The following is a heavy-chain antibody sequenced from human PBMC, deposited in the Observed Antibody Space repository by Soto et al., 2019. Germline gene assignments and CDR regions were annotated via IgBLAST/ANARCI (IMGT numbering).Heavy chain of an antibody. CDR3: ANSLGYCSSGHCYGLRYGMDV. CDR1: GFTFSDYA. D-gene: IGHD2-15*01. CDR2: ISDTGSNT. V-gene: IGHV3-23*01. J-gene: IGHJ6*02. Sequence: QPGGSLRLSCPASGFTFSDYAMSWVRQAPGKGLEWVSTISDTGSNTYYADSVKGRFTISRDNSKNTLYLQMNSLRAEDTAVYYCANSLGYCSSGHCYGLRYGMDVWGQGTTVTVS.